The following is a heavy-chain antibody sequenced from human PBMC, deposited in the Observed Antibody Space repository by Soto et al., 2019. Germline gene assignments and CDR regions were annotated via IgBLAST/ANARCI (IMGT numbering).Heavy chain of an antibody. CDR2: INHSGST. J-gene: IGHJ6*02. CDR1: GGSFSGYY. V-gene: IGHV4-34*01. Sequence: SETLSLTCAVYGGSFSGYYWSWIRQPPGKGLEWIGEINHSGSTNYNPSLKSRVTISVDTSKHQFSLKLSSVTAADTAVYYCGGGITGTTKERRLYYYYYGMDVWGQGTTVTVSS. CDR3: GGGITGTTKERRLYYYYYGMDV. D-gene: IGHD1-7*01.